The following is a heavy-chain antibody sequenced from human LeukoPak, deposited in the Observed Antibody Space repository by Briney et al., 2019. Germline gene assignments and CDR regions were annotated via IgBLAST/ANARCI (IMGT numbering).Heavy chain of an antibody. D-gene: IGHD2-15*01. V-gene: IGHV1-3*01. CDR1: GYTFTSYA. CDR3: ARVGGSGLDY. J-gene: IGHJ4*02. CDR2: INAGNGNT. Sequence: ASVTVSFTASGYTFTSYAMYWVRQVPGQRLEWMGWINAGNGNTKYSQKFQGRVTITRDTSASTAYMELSSLRSEDTAVYYCARVGGSGLDYWGQGTLVTVSS.